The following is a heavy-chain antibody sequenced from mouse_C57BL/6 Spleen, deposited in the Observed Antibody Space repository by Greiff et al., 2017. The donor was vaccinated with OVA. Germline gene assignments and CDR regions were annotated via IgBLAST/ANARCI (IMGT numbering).Heavy chain of an antibody. D-gene: IGHD1-1*01. Sequence: VQLQQSGAELVRPGSSVKLSCKASGYTFTSYWMDWVKQRPGQGLEWIGNIYPSDSETHYNQKFKDKATLTVDKSSSTAYMQLSSLTSEDSAVYYCARDLRGDYWGQGTTLTVSS. CDR1: GYTFTSYW. V-gene: IGHV1-61*01. CDR2: IYPSDSET. CDR3: ARDLRGDY. J-gene: IGHJ2*01.